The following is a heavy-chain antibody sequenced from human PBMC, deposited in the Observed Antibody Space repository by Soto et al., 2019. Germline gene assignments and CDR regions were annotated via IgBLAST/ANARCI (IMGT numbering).Heavy chain of an antibody. CDR3: ARVRAAVAGTSSAS. CDR1: GFTFSSHA. V-gene: IGHV3-23*01. D-gene: IGHD6-19*01. J-gene: IGHJ5*02. Sequence: PGGSRRLPCAASGFTFSSHAISWVRQALGKGLEWVSAISGSGGSTYYADSVKGRFTISRDNSKNTLYLQMNSLRAEDTSVYYCARVRAAVAGTSSASWGQGTLVTVSS. CDR2: ISGSGGST.